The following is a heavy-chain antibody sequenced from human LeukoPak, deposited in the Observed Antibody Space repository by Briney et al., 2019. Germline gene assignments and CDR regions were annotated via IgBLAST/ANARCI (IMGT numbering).Heavy chain of an antibody. CDR3: ARQGTLQSPRH. D-gene: IGHD4-11*01. CDR2: IYTSGST. V-gene: IGHV4-61*02. Sequence: SQTLSLTCTVSGGSISSGSYYWSWIRQPAGKGLEWIGRIYTSGSTYYNPSLKSRVTISVDTSKNQFSLRLSSVTAADTAVYYCARQGTLQSPRHWGQGTLVTVSS. CDR1: GGSISSGSYY. J-gene: IGHJ4*02.